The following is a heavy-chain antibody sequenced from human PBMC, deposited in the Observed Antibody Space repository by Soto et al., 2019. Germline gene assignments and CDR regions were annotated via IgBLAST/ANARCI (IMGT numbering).Heavy chain of an antibody. CDR1: GFTFSSYS. D-gene: IGHD6-19*01. CDR3: RRDQRSGWFDY. Sequence: GGSLRLSCAASGFTFSSYSLHWGRQLPGKGLQWVAFISYDGSNKYYADSVKGRFTISRDNSKNTLYLEMNSLRAEDTAVYYCRRDQRSGWFDYRGQGILVTVS. CDR2: ISYDGSNK. J-gene: IGHJ4*02. V-gene: IGHV3-30-3*01.